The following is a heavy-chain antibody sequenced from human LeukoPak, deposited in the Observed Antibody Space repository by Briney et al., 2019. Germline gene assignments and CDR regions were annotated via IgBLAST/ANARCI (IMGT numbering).Heavy chain of an antibody. CDR3: ARDRSGYNLFDY. J-gene: IGHJ4*02. D-gene: IGHD5-12*01. CDR2: ISRSSSYI. Sequence: GGSLRLSCADSGSTFSSYSMNWVRQAPGKGLEWVSSISRSSSYIYYTDSVKGRFTISRDNAKNSLYLQMNSLRAEDTAVYYCARDRSGYNLFDYWGQGTLVTVSS. V-gene: IGHV3-21*01. CDR1: GSTFSSYS.